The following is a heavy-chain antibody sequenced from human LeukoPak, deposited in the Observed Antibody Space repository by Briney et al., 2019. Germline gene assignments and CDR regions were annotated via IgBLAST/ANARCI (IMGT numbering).Heavy chain of an antibody. D-gene: IGHD1-1*01. Sequence: PGGSLRLSCAASGFTFRNYWMNWVRQAPGKGLEGVANINEDGSEKNYVDSVKGRFTTSRDNARNSLSLQMNSLRSEDTAVYYCATYKNQPHTPFFDFWGQGALVTVSA. J-gene: IGHJ4*02. CDR1: GFTFRNYW. CDR3: ATYKNQPHTPFFDF. V-gene: IGHV3-7*02. CDR2: INEDGSEK.